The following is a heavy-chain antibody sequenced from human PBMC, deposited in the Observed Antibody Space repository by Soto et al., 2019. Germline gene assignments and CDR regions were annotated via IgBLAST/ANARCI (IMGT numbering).Heavy chain of an antibody. Sequence: GVSLRLSCAASGFTFSSYGMHWVRQAPGKGLERVAVISYDGSNKYYADSVKGRFTISRDNSKNTLYLQMNSLRAEDTAVYYCAKERSGWYQYYYYYYGMDVLGQGTTVSVS. CDR3: AKERSGWYQYYYYYYGMDV. D-gene: IGHD6-19*01. J-gene: IGHJ6*02. CDR2: ISYDGSNK. V-gene: IGHV3-30*18. CDR1: GFTFSSYG.